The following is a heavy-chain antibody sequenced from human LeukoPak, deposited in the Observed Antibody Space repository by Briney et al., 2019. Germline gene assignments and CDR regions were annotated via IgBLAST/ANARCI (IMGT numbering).Heavy chain of an antibody. CDR3: ARGGAQEHSYGSNFDN. CDR1: GGSISSHY. Sequence: PSETLSLTCTVSGGSISSHYWSWIRQPPGQGLEWIGYIHYSGGANYNPSLKSRITTSVDPSKNQFSLKLGSVTAADTAIYYCARGGAQEHSYGSNFDNWGQGTLVAVSS. V-gene: IGHV4-59*11. J-gene: IGHJ4*02. D-gene: IGHD5-18*01. CDR2: IHYSGGA.